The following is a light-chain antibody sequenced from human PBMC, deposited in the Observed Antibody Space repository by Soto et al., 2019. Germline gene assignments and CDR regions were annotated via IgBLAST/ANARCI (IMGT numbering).Light chain of an antibody. CDR1: SSDVGAYNY. CDR3: NSYAGSKTSV. Sequence: QSVLTQTASVSGSPGQSITISCTGTSSDVGAYNYVSWYQHHPGKAPKLMIFDVNNRPSGVSDRFSGSKSGNTASLTISGLQAEDEADYYCNSYAGSKTSVFGSGINVTVL. J-gene: IGLJ1*01. CDR2: DVN. V-gene: IGLV2-14*03.